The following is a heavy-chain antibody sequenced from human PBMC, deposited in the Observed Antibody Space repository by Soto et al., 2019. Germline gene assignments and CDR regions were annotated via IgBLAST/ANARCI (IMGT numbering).Heavy chain of an antibody. CDR3: AKRGDDFWSGYYYYFDC. D-gene: IGHD3-3*01. CDR2: IGGRGVTP. J-gene: IGHJ4*02. CDR1: GFTFSSYA. Sequence: EVQLLESGGGLVQPGGSLRLSWAASGFTFSSYAMSWVRQAPGKGLEWVSSIGGRGVTPYYADSVKGRFTISRDNSKNTLYLQMNSLRVEDTAVYYCAKRGDDFWSGYYYYFDCWGLGTLVTVSS. V-gene: IGHV3-23*01.